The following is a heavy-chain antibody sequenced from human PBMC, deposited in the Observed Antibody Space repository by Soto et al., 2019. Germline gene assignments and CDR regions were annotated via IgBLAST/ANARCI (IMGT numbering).Heavy chain of an antibody. V-gene: IGHV3-23*01. CDR3: VKNSGGFNI. CDR1: GFTFGTTD. CDR2: IDGSGGIT. D-gene: IGHD3-10*01. Sequence: QLLQSGGGLVQPGGSLTLSCAASGFTFGTTDMSWVRQAPGEGLERVSTIDGSGGITYYADSVKGRFTISRDNSRNTVYRQMNSLRVDDTALYYCVKNSGGFNIWGQGALVTVSS. J-gene: IGHJ4*02.